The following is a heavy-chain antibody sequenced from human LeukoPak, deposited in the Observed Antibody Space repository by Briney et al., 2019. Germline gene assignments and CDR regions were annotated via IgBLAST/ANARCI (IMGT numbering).Heavy chain of an antibody. CDR1: GFTFSNYS. V-gene: IGHV3-21*01. Sequence: PGGSLRLSCAASGFTFSNYSMNWVRQAPGKGLEWVASISSSSSDIYYADSVKGRFTISRDNAKNSLYLQMISLRAEDTAVYYCARERSGYDSGPYYFDYWGQGTLVTVSS. CDR3: ARERSGYDSGPYYFDY. D-gene: IGHD5-12*01. J-gene: IGHJ4*02. CDR2: ISSSSSDI.